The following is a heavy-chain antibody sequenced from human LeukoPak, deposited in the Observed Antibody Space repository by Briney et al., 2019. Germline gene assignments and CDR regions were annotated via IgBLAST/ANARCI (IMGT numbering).Heavy chain of an antibody. D-gene: IGHD2-15*01. Sequence: ASVKVSCKTSGYIFTSYAMNWVRQAPGQGLEWMGWISAYNGNTNYAQKLQGRVTMTTDTSTSTAYMELRSLRSDDTAVYYCARDKVAIVVVVAADGPAFDYWGQGTLVTVSS. CDR1: GYIFTSYA. CDR3: ARDKVAIVVVVAADGPAFDY. CDR2: ISAYNGNT. J-gene: IGHJ4*02. V-gene: IGHV1-18*01.